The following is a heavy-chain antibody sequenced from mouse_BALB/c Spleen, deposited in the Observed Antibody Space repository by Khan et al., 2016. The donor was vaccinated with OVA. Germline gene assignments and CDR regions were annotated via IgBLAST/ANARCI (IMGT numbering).Heavy chain of an antibody. J-gene: IGHJ2*01. CDR1: GYSITSGYG. D-gene: IGHD1-2*01. CDR2: ISYSGST. Sequence: EVQLQESGPGLVKPSQSLYLTCTVTGYSITSGYGWNWMRQFPGNKLEWMGYISYSGSTNYNPYLKSRISITRDTSKNQFFLQLNSVTTEDTATYDVARTARITYWGQGTTVTVSS. CDR3: ARTARITY. V-gene: IGHV3-2*02.